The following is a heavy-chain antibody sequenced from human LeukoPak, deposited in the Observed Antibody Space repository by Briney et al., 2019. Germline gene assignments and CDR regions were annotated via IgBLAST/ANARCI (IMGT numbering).Heavy chain of an antibody. V-gene: IGHV4-39*07. CDR1: GGSISSSSYY. J-gene: IGHJ3*02. D-gene: IGHD6-13*01. Sequence: SETLSLTCTVSGGSISSSSYYWGWIRQPPGTGLEWIGSIYYSGSTYYNPSLKSRVTISVDTSKNQFSLKLSSVTAADTAVYYCARDMTSSSSDANGGSAFDIWGQGTMVTVPS. CDR2: IYYSGST. CDR3: ARDMTSSSSDANGGSAFDI.